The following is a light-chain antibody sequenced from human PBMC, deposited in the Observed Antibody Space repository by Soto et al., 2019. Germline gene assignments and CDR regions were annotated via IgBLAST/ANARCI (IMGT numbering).Light chain of an antibody. CDR2: RNN. V-gene: IGLV1-47*01. CDR1: SSNIGSNY. J-gene: IGLJ2*01. Sequence: QSVLTQPPSASGTPGQRVTISCSGSSSNIGSNYVYWYQQLPGAAPKLLIYRNNQRPSGVPDRFSGSKSGTSASLAISGLRSDDEADYYCEAWDDSLSGPVFGGGTKLTVL. CDR3: EAWDDSLSGPV.